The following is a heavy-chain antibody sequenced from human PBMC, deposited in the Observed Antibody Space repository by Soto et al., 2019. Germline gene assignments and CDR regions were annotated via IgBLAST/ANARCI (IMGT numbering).Heavy chain of an antibody. CDR3: AKVAQPPRDYYVSSGYYFDY. D-gene: IGHD3-22*01. CDR2: ISGSGGST. Sequence: GGSLRLSCAASGFTFSSYAMSWVRQAPGKGLEWVSAISGSGGSTYYADSVKGRFTISRDNSKNTLYLQMNSLRAEDTAVYYCAKVAQPPRDYYVSSGYYFDYWGQGTLVTVSS. V-gene: IGHV3-23*01. J-gene: IGHJ4*02. CDR1: GFTFSSYA.